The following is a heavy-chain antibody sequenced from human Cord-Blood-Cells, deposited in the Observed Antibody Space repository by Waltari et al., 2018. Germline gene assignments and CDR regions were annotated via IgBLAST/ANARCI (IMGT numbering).Heavy chain of an antibody. V-gene: IGHV4-34*01. CDR3: ARSAYCSSTSCYVPT. Sequence: QVQLQQWGAGLLKPSETLSLTCAVYGGSFSGYYWSWIRQPPGKGLEWIGEINHSGRTNYNPSLKGRATRSVDTSKNQFCLKLSSGTAADTAVYYCARSAYCSSTSCYVPTWGQGTLVTVSS. D-gene: IGHD2-2*01. CDR1: GGSFSGYY. J-gene: IGHJ4*02. CDR2: INHSGRT.